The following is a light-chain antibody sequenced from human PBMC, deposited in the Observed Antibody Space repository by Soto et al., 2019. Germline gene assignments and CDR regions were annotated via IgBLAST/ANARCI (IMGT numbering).Light chain of an antibody. CDR2: EVS. J-gene: IGLJ2*01. CDR3: RSYTSSNTVV. CDR1: SRDVGGY. V-gene: IGLV2-14*01. Sequence: QSALTQPASVSGSRGQSITIPCTGTSRDVGGYVSWYQQHPGKAPKLMIYEVSNRPSGVSNRFSGSKSGNTASLTISGLQAEDEADYYCRSYTSSNTVVFGGGTQLTVL.